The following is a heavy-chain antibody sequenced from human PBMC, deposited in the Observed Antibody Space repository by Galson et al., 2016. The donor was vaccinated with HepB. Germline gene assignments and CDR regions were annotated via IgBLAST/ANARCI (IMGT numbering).Heavy chain of an antibody. CDR1: GFTFNSYA. CDR2: ISGGGSTT. J-gene: IGHJ4*02. V-gene: IGHV3-23*01. Sequence: SLRLSCAASGFTFNSYAMTWVRLTPGKGLEWVSTISGGGSTTNYADSVRGRFSIPRDTSKDTLYLYMSSLRPEDTAVYYCAKHRRYTSGYYFDSWGQGSLVTVSS. D-gene: IGHD6-19*01. CDR3: AKHRRYTSGYYFDS.